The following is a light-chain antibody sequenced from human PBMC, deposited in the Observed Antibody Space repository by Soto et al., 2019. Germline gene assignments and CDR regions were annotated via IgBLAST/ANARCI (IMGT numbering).Light chain of an antibody. Sequence: DLQMTQSPSSLSASVGDRVTITCRASQSISSYLNWYQQKPGKAPKLLIYAASSLQSGVPSRFSGSGSGTYFTLTISSLQPEDFATYYCQQSYSTLALTFGGGTKVEIK. V-gene: IGKV1-39*01. CDR3: QQSYSTLALT. CDR2: AAS. J-gene: IGKJ4*01. CDR1: QSISSY.